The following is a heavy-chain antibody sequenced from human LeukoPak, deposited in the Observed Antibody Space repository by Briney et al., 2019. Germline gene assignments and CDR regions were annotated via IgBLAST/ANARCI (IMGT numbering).Heavy chain of an antibody. Sequence: PGGSLRLSCAASGFTFSSYSMSWVRQAPGKGLEGVSIISDSGANTYYADSVRGRFTISRDNSKNTLYLQMNSLRAEDTAVYYCARDYGDYNHDAFDIWGQGTMVTVSS. CDR2: ISDSGANT. V-gene: IGHV3-23*01. D-gene: IGHD4-17*01. J-gene: IGHJ3*02. CDR1: GFTFSSYS. CDR3: ARDYGDYNHDAFDI.